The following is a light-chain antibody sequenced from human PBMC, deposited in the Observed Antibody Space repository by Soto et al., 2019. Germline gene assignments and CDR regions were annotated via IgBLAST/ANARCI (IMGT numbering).Light chain of an antibody. CDR3: CSYAGSYTLV. CDR2: DVT. Sequence: QSALTQPRSVSGSPGQSVTISCTGTSSDVGGYDYVSWYQQHPDKAPKLMIYDVTKRPSGVPGRFSGSKSGNTASLTISGLQAEDEADYYCCSYAGSYTLVFGGGTKLTVL. CDR1: SSDVGGYDY. V-gene: IGLV2-11*01. J-gene: IGLJ2*01.